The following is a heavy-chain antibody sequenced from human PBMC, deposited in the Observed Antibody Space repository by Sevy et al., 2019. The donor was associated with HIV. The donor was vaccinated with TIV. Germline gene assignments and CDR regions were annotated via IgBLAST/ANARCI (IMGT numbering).Heavy chain of an antibody. CDR2: IYTSGST. Sequence: SETLSLTCTVSGGSISSYYWSWIRQPAGKGLEWIGRIYTSGSTNYNPSLKSRVTMSVDTSKNQFSLRLSSVTAADTAVYYCARGRRDSSGYYYEVHAFDIWGQRTMVTVSS. CDR3: ARGRRDSSGYYYEVHAFDI. CDR1: GGSISSYY. V-gene: IGHV4-4*07. D-gene: IGHD3-22*01. J-gene: IGHJ3*02.